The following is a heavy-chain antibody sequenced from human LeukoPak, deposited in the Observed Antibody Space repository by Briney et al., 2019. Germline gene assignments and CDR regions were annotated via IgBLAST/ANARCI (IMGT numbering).Heavy chain of an antibody. J-gene: IGHJ5*02. CDR1: GGSISSYY. CDR2: IYTSGST. V-gene: IGHV4-4*07. D-gene: IGHD3-3*01. CDR3: ARTEVPYYDFWSGSLNWFDP. Sequence: SETLSLTCTVSGGSISSYYWSRIRQPAGKGLEWIGRIYTSGSTNYNPSLKSRVTMSVDTSKNQFSLKPSSVTAADTAVYYCARTEVPYYDFWSGSLNWFDPWGQGTLVTVSS.